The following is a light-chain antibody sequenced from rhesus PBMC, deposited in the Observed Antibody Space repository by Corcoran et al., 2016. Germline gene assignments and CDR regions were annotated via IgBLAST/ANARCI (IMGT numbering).Light chain of an antibody. J-gene: IGKJ1*01. CDR2: KAS. CDR3: QQYSSSPPT. Sequence: DIQMTQSPSSLSASVGDTVTITCRASQSISSWIAWYQQNPGKAPKVLINKASSFQSGVPSRFSGSGSGTDFTLTISSLQSEEFSTYYCQQYSSSPPTFGQGTKVEIK. V-gene: IGKV1-22*01. CDR1: QSISSW.